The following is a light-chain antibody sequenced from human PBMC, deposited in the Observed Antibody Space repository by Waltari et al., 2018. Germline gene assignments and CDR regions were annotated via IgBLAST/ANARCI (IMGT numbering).Light chain of an antibody. CDR3: CSYAGSITFWV. CDR2: DVT. CDR1: RTVVGGCNY. Sequence: QSALTQPRSVSGSPGQSVSIPCTGTRTVVGGCNYVSWYQHHPGKAPKLIIYDVTKRPSGVPDRFSASKSDNTASLTISGLQAEDEADYYCCSYAGSITFWVFGGGTKLTVL. V-gene: IGLV2-11*01. J-gene: IGLJ3*02.